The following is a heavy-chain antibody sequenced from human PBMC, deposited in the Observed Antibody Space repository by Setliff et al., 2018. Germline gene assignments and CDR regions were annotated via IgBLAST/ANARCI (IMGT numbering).Heavy chain of an antibody. CDR1: RGSISSSSYQ. D-gene: IGHD3-10*01. Sequence: SETLSLTCTVSRGSISSSSYQWGWVRQTPGKGLEWIGSIYYSGTAYYNPSLKSRVTISVDTSKNQFSLQVTSVTATDTAVYYCARHEFVGGYYGSVTYRHFDYWGQGILVTVSS. CDR3: ARHEFVGGYYGSVTYRHFDY. J-gene: IGHJ4*02. V-gene: IGHV4-39*01. CDR2: IYYSGTA.